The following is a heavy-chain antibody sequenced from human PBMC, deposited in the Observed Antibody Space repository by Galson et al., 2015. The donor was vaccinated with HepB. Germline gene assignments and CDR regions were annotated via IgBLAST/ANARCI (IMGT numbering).Heavy chain of an antibody. Sequence: SVKVSCKASGYTFTGYYMHWVRQAPGQGLEWMGWINPNSGGTNYAQKFQGRVTMTRDTSISTAYMELSRLRSDDTAVYYCARVGRGGSGWQRYWFDPWGQGTLVTVSS. D-gene: IGHD6-19*01. J-gene: IGHJ5*02. CDR2: INPNSGGT. CDR3: ARVGRGGSGWQRYWFDP. CDR1: GYTFTGYY. V-gene: IGHV1-2*02.